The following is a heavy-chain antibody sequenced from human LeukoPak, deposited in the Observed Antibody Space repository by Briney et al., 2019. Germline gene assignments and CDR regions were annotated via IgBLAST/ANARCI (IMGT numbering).Heavy chain of an antibody. Sequence: GGSLRLSCAASGFTFSSYAMSWVRQAPGKGLEWVSVIYSGGSTYYADSVKGRFTISRDNSKNTLYLQMNSLRAEDTAVYYCARLWPRGKWFDPWGQGTLVTVFS. D-gene: IGHD5-18*01. CDR2: IYSGGST. CDR1: GFTFSSYA. V-gene: IGHV3-53*01. CDR3: ARLWPRGKWFDP. J-gene: IGHJ5*02.